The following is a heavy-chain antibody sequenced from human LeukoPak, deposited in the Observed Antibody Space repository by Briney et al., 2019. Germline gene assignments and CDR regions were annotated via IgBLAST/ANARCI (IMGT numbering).Heavy chain of an antibody. D-gene: IGHD3-3*01. Sequence: GGSLRLSCAASGFTFSSYAMSWVRQAPGKGLEWVSAISGSGGSTYYADSVKGRFTISRDNSKNTLYLQMNSLRAEDTAVYYCAKWTAYDFWSGYFSKARLIDYWGQGTLVTVSS. J-gene: IGHJ4*02. CDR1: GFTFSSYA. CDR2: ISGSGGST. V-gene: IGHV3-23*01. CDR3: AKWTAYDFWSGYFSKARLIDY.